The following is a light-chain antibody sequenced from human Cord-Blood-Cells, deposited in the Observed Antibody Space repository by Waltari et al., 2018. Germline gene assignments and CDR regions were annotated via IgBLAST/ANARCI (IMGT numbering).Light chain of an antibody. CDR2: DAS. Sequence: EIVLTRSPATLSLSPGERDTLSCRASQSVSSYLAWYQQKPGQAPRLLIYDASNRATGIPARFSGSGSGTDFTLTISSLEPEDFAVYYCQQRSNWPPFTFGPGTKVDIK. V-gene: IGKV3-11*01. CDR1: QSVSSY. CDR3: QQRSNWPPFT. J-gene: IGKJ3*01.